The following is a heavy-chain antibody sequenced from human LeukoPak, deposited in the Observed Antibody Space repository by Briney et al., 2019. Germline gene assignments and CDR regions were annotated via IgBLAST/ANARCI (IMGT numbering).Heavy chain of an antibody. D-gene: IGHD2-15*01. V-gene: IGHV4-61*02. CDR1: GDSISSGDYY. CDR2: IYTSGST. Sequence: SQTLSLTCTVSGDSISSGDYYWSWIRQPAGKGLEWIGRIYTSGSTNYNPSLKSRVTISVDTSKNQFSLKLSSVAAADTAVYYCARIDLLENWFDPWGQGTLVTVSS. J-gene: IGHJ5*02. CDR3: ARIDLLENWFDP.